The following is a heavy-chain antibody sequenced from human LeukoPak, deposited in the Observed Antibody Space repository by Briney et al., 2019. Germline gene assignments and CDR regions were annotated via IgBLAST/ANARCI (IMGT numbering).Heavy chain of an antibody. V-gene: IGHV1-18*01. CDR3: ARLGGGFLESEETYWYFDL. Sequence: ASVKVSCKASGYTFTSYGISWVRQAPGQGLEWMGWISTYNGNTNYAQTLQGRVTMTTDTSTSTAYMELRSLRSDDTAVYYCARLGGGFLESEETYWYFDLWGRGTLVTVSS. CDR1: GYTFTSYG. D-gene: IGHD3-3*01. CDR2: ISTYNGNT. J-gene: IGHJ2*01.